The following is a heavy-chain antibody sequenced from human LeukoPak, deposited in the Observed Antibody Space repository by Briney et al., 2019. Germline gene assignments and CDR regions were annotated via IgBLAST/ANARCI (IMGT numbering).Heavy chain of an antibody. CDR2: IIPIFGTA. Sequence: SVKVACKASGGTFSSYAISWVRQAPGQGLEWMGGIIPIFGTANYAQKFQGRVTITADESTSTAYMELSSLRSEDTAVYYCARTYNYDSSGYQAPYYFDYWGQGTVVTVSS. V-gene: IGHV1-69*13. CDR1: GGTFSSYA. J-gene: IGHJ4*02. D-gene: IGHD3-22*01. CDR3: ARTYNYDSSGYQAPYYFDY.